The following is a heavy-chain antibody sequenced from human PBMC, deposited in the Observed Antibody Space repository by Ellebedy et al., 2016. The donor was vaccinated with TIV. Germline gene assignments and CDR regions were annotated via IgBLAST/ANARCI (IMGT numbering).Heavy chain of an antibody. Sequence: GESLKISCKASGYTFTNYWIGWVRQMPGKGLEYMGIIFPGDSDTRYSPSTQGRVTISADKSISTAYLQWSSLKASDTAMYYCARYEGATGAIDYWGQGTLVTVSA. D-gene: IGHD1-1*01. CDR1: GYTFTNYW. CDR2: IFPGDSDT. J-gene: IGHJ4*01. CDR3: ARYEGATGAIDY. V-gene: IGHV5-51*01.